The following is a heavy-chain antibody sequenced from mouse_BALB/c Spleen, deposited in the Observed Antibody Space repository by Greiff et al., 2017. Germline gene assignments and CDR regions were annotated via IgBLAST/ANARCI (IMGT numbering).Heavy chain of an antibody. CDR3: ARDRGSGYDYAMDY. Sequence: VMLVESGPGLVAPSQSLSITCTVSGFSLTSYGVHWVRQPPGKGLEWLGVIWAGGSTNYNSALMSRLSISKDNSKSQVFLKMNSLQTDDTAMYYCARDRGSGYDYAMDYWGQGTSVTVSS. D-gene: IGHD3-1*01. CDR1: GFSLTSYG. V-gene: IGHV2-9*02. CDR2: IWAGGST. J-gene: IGHJ4*01.